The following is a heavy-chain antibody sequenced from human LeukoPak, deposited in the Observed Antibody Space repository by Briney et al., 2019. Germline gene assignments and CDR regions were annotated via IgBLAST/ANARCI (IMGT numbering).Heavy chain of an antibody. D-gene: IGHD3-10*01. CDR2: IYSGGST. J-gene: IGHJ6*02. CDR3: ARDRYYYGSGSYGDYYYGMDV. V-gene: IGHV3-53*04. CDR1: GFTVSSNY. Sequence: GGSLRLSCAASGFTVSSNYMSWVRQAPGKGLEWVSVIYSGGSTYYADSVKGRFTISRHNSKNTLYLQMNSLRAEDTAVYYCARDRYYYGSGSYGDYYYGMDVWGQGTTVTVSS.